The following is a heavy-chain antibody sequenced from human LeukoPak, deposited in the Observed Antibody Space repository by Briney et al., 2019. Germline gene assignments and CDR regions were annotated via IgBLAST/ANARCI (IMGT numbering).Heavy chain of an antibody. V-gene: IGHV4-59*01. CDR1: GGSIGSYY. CDR3: ARHLTGYSLAYYYYGMDV. CDR2: IYYSGST. Sequence: SETLSLTCTVPGGSIGSYYWSWIRQPPGKGLEWIGYIYYSGSTNYNPSLESRVTISVDTSKNQFSLKLSSVTAADTAVYYCARHLTGYSLAYYYYGMDVWGQGTTVTVSS. J-gene: IGHJ6*02. D-gene: IGHD3-9*01.